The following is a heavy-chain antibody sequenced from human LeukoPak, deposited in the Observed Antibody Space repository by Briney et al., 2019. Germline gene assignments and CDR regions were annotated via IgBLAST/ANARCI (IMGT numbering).Heavy chain of an antibody. CDR2: INPNSGGT. CDR1: GYTFTCYY. CDR3: ARDRWFGELFAAPAGT. Sequence: ASVKVSCKASGYTFTCYYMHWVRQAPGQGLEWMGWINPNSGGTNYAQKFQGRVTVTRDTSISTAYMELSRLRSDDTAVYYCARDRWFGELFAAPAGTWGQGTLVTVSS. V-gene: IGHV1-2*02. J-gene: IGHJ5*02. D-gene: IGHD3-10*01.